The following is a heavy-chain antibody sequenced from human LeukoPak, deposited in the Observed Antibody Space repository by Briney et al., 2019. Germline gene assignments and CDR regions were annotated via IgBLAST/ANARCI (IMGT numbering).Heavy chain of an antibody. CDR1: GASINDYY. CDR2: FYSRGNT. J-gene: IGHJ5*02. CDR3: AGEGGNWFDP. D-gene: IGHD1-26*01. V-gene: IGHV4-59*01. Sequence: SETLSLTCTVSGASINDYYWSWIRQPPGEGLEWIGYFYSRGNTKYNPSLKSRVTISIDTAKNQFSLKLSSVTPADTVVYYCAGEGGNWFDPWGQGTLVTVSP.